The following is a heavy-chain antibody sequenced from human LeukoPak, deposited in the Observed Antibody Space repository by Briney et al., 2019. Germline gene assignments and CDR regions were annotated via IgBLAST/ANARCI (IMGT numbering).Heavy chain of an antibody. D-gene: IGHD3-9*01. CDR2: ISGSGGST. J-gene: IGHJ4*02. Sequence: PGGSLRLSCAASGFTFSSYGMSWVRQAPGKGLEWVSAISGSGGSTYYADSVKGRFTISRDNSKNTLYLQMNSLRAEDTAVYYCAKDLRTLRYFDWFDYWGQGTLVTVSS. V-gene: IGHV3-23*01. CDR1: GFTFSSYG. CDR3: AKDLRTLRYFDWFDY.